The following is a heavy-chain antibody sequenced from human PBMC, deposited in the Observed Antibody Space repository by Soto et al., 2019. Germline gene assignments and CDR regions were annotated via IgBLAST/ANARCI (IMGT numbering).Heavy chain of an antibody. CDR1: GFTFSSYS. Sequence: GSLRLSCAASGFTFSSYSMNWVRQAPGKGLEWVSSISSSSSYIYYADSVKGRFTISRDNAKNSLYLQMNSLRAEDTAVYYCARDYSGYDFRTDYYGMDVWGQGTTVTVSS. V-gene: IGHV3-21*01. CDR2: ISSSSSYI. D-gene: IGHD5-12*01. J-gene: IGHJ6*02. CDR3: ARDYSGYDFRTDYYGMDV.